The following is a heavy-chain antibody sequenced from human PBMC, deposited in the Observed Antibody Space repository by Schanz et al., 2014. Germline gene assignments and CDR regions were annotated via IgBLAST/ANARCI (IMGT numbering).Heavy chain of an antibody. CDR3: VKIGYTHWSLDD. Sequence: VQLVESGGGVVQPGKSLRLSCAASGFSVSSNFMTWVRQAPGKGLEWVSLIYSGGDTNYAGSVKGRFTISRDGSKNTMYLQMNSMRADDRAVYYCVKIGYTHWSLDDWGQGILVTVSS. CDR2: IYSGGDT. V-gene: IGHV3-66*01. J-gene: IGHJ4*02. CDR1: GFSVSSNF. D-gene: IGHD6-13*01.